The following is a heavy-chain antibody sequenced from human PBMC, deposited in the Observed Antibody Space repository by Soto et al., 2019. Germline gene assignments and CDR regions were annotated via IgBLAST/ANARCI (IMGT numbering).Heavy chain of an antibody. CDR3: AKRNLVVRPPFDY. CDR1: GFTFSSYA. Sequence: PGGSLRLSCAASGFTFSSYAMNWVRQAPGKGLEWVSTISGSGGGIYYADSVKGRFTISRDNSKNTLDLQMNSLRAEDTAVYYCAKRNLVVRPPFDYWGQGTLVTVSS. V-gene: IGHV3-23*01. CDR2: ISGSGGGI. J-gene: IGHJ4*02. D-gene: IGHD2-15*01.